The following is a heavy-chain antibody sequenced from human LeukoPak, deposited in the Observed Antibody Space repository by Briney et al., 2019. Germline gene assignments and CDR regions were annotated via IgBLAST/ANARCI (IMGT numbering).Heavy chain of an antibody. D-gene: IGHD2-8*01. J-gene: IGHJ4*02. CDR2: ITGRSSPI. V-gene: IGHV3-48*02. Sequence: RSGGSLRLSCAASGFTFSGYSMNWVRQAPGKGLEWLSYITGRSSPIYYADSVKGRFTVSRDNAKNSLYLQMDRLRDEDTAVYYCARDGSRGVPDYWGQGTLVTVSS. CDR1: GFTFSGYS. CDR3: ARDGSRGVPDY.